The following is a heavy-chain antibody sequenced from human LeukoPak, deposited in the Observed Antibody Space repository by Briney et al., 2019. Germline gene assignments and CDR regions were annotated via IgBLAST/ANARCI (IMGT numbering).Heavy chain of an antibody. D-gene: IGHD3-22*01. J-gene: IGHJ4*02. CDR2: ISAYNGNT. CDR1: GDTFTSYG. Sequence: GASVKVSCKASGDTFTSYGISWVRQAPGQGLEWMGWISAYNGNTNYAQKFQGRVTMTADTSTSRAYMELRSLRSDDTAVYYGARAAIPYYYESSGYYFLDDWGQGTLVTVSS. V-gene: IGHV1-18*01. CDR3: ARAAIPYYYESSGYYFLDD.